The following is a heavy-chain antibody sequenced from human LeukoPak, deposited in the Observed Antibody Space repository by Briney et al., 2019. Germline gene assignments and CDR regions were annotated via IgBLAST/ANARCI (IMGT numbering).Heavy chain of an antibody. Sequence: VGSLRLSCAASGFTFSSYAMSWVRQAPGKGLEWVSAISGSGGSTYYADSVKGRFTISRDNSKNTLYLQMNSLRAEDTAVYYCAKDRRSWYPRYYYYMDVWGKGTTVTVSS. CDR2: ISGSGGST. V-gene: IGHV3-23*01. CDR3: AKDRRSWYPRYYYYMDV. CDR1: GFTFSSYA. D-gene: IGHD6-13*01. J-gene: IGHJ6*03.